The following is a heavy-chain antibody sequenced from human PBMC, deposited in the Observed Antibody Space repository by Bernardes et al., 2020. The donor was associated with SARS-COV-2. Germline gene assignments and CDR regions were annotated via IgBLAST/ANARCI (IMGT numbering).Heavy chain of an antibody. D-gene: IGHD1-26*01. CDR3: TREMPYRGVGATDY. CDR2: INNDGSST. J-gene: IGHJ4*02. CDR1: GFTCSSHW. V-gene: IGHV3-74*01. Sequence: GFPRLSCAASGFTCSSHWMHWVRQAPGKGLVWVSRINNDGSSTIYADSVKGRFTISRDNANNTLYLQMSSLRAEDTAVYYCTREMPYRGVGATDYWGQGTLVTVSS.